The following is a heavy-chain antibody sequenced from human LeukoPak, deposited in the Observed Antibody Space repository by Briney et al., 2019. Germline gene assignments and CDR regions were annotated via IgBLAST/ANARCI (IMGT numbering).Heavy chain of an antibody. CDR3: ARRTNDNGDYRGSFGY. CDR2: IYPGDSDT. CDR1: GYSFSNYW. J-gene: IGHJ4*02. D-gene: IGHD4-17*01. V-gene: IGHV5-51*01. Sequence: GESLKISCKGSGYSFSNYWIGWVRQMPGKGLEWMGIIYPGDSDTRYSPSFEGQVTLSVDKSITTVYLQWSSLKASDSAMYYCARRTNDNGDYRGSFGYWGQGTLVTVSS.